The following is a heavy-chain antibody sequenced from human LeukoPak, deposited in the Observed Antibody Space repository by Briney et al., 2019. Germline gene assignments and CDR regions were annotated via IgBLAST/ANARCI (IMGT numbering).Heavy chain of an antibody. J-gene: IGHJ4*02. Sequence: GASVKVSCKASGYTFTGYYMHWVRQAPGQGLEWMGWINPNSGGTNYAQKFQGRVTMTRDTSISTAYMELSRLRSDDTAVYYCAREAGCSYGYGRGTNGVCQPDYWGQGTLVTVSS. V-gene: IGHV1-2*02. CDR1: GYTFTGYY. CDR2: INPNSGGT. CDR3: AREAGCSYGYGRGTNGVCQPDY. D-gene: IGHD2-8*01.